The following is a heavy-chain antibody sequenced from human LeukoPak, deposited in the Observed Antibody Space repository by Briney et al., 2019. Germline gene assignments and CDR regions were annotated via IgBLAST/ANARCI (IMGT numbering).Heavy chain of an antibody. D-gene: IGHD5/OR15-5a*01. CDR2: INQDASET. CDR3: CVYKAANWFDP. CDR1: GITFSSYW. V-gene: IGHV3-7*01. J-gene: IGHJ5*02. Sequence: GGSLRLSCAASGITFSSYWMSWVRQAPGKGLEWVANINQDASETQYADSVQGRFTISRDNAKNSLYVQMNSLRAEDTAIYYCCVYKAANWFDPWGQGTLVTVSS.